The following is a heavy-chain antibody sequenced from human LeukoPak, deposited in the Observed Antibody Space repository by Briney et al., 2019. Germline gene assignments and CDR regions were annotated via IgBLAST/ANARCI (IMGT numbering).Heavy chain of an antibody. CDR1: GFTFSGSA. V-gene: IGHV3-73*01. CDR3: TRHSNYYDSSGYSGIDY. J-gene: IGHJ4*02. CDR2: IRSKANSYAT. Sequence: GGSLRLSCAASGFTFSGSAMHWVRQASGKGLEWVGRIRSKANSYATAYAASVKGRFTISRDDSKNTAYLQMNSLKTEDTAVYYCTRHSNYYDSSGYSGIDYWGQGTLVTVSS. D-gene: IGHD3-22*01.